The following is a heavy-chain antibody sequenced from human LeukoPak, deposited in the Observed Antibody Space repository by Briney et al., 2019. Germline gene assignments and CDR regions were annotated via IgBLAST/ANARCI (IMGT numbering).Heavy chain of an antibody. Sequence: GGSLRLSCAASGFTFSSYAMHWVRQAPGKGLEWVTIISYDGTNKYYADSVKGRFTISRDNSKNTLFLQMNSLRAEDTAVYYCAKGRGYSYGSNWYFDLWGRGTLVTVSS. D-gene: IGHD5-18*01. CDR1: GFTFSSYA. J-gene: IGHJ2*01. CDR3: AKGRGYSYGSNWYFDL. CDR2: ISYDGTNK. V-gene: IGHV3-30*04.